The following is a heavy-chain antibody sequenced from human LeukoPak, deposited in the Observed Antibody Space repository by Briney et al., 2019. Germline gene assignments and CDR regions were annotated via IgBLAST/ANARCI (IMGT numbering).Heavy chain of an antibody. J-gene: IGHJ4*02. D-gene: IGHD2-21*02. CDR3: ARETAELGRSFDY. CDR2: IYHSGST. Sequence: ASETLSLTCTVSGGSISSGGYYWSWIRQPPGKGQEWIGYIYHSGSTYYNPSLKSRVTISVDRSKNQFSLKLSSVTAADTAVYYCARETAELGRSFDYWGQGALVTVSS. CDR1: GGSISSGGYY. V-gene: IGHV4-30-2*01.